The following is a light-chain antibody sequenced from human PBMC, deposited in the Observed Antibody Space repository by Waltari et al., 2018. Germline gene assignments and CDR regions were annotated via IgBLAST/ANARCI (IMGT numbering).Light chain of an antibody. CDR3: TSFRSGASWV. V-gene: IGLV2-14*03. CDR1: NNDVGPYNY. Sequence: QSALPHPASVSGSPGQSIIISCPGTNNDVGPYNYVPWFQHHPVKAPKLIIHDVNKRPSGVSSRFSASKSDNTASLTISGLQAEDEANYYCTSFRSGASWVFGGGTTLTVL. CDR2: DVN. J-gene: IGLJ3*02.